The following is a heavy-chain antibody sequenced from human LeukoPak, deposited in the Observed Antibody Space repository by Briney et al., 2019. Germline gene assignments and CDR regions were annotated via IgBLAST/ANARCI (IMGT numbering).Heavy chain of an antibody. D-gene: IGHD5-24*01. V-gene: IGHV4-59*01. CDR3: ASFRDGYNSRAFDY. J-gene: IGHJ4*02. CDR1: GGSISSYY. Sequence: SETLSLACTVSGGSISSYYWSWIRQPPGKGLEWIGYIYYSGSTNYNPSLKSRVTISVETSKNQFSLKLTSVTAADTAVYYCASFRDGYNSRAFDYWGQGTLVTVSS. CDR2: IYYSGST.